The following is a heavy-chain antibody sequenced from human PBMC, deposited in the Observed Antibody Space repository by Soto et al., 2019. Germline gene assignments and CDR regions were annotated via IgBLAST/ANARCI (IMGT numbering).Heavy chain of an antibody. CDR3: ARDTGATEDYFDY. D-gene: IGHD5-12*01. CDR2: ISYSGST. V-gene: IGHV4-59*01. Sequence: PSETLSLTCTVSGDSIGHYYWSWIRQPPGKRLEWMGYISYSGSTKSNPSLKRRGTLSVGTTKNQISLRSLRSEDTAVNYCARDTGATEDYFDYWGQGTLVTVSS. CDR1: GDSIGHYY. J-gene: IGHJ4*02.